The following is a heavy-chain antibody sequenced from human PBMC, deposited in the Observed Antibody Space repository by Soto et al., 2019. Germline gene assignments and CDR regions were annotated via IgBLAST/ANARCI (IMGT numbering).Heavy chain of an antibody. CDR1: SRSISTYY. CDR2: IYHTGST. J-gene: IGHJ6*02. D-gene: IGHD1-1*01. Sequence: PSETLSLTCTVSSRSISTYYWSWIRQPPGKGLEWIGYIYHTGSTNYNPSLKTRVAISMDTSKNQFSLNLTSVTAADTAMYYCARDEGTSILDVWGQGATVTDAS. CDR3: ARDEGTSILDV. V-gene: IGHV4-59*01.